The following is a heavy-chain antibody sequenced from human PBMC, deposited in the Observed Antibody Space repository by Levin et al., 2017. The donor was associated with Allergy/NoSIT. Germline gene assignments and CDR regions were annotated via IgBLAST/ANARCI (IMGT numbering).Heavy chain of an antibody. V-gene: IGHV1-2*02. CDR1: GYTFTGYY. D-gene: IGHD4-17*01. Sequence: GESLKISCKASGYTFTGYYMHWVRQAPGQGLEWMGWINPNSGGTNYAQKFQGRVTMTRDTSISTAYMELSRLRSDDTAVYYCARAMTTVIRLDYWGQGTLVTVSS. CDR2: INPNSGGT. J-gene: IGHJ4*02. CDR3: ARAMTTVIRLDY.